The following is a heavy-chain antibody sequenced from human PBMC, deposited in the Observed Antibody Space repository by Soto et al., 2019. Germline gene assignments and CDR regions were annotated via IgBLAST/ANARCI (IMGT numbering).Heavy chain of an antibody. CDR1: GGTFSSYA. Sequence: QVQLVQSGAEVKKPGSSVKVSRKASGGTFSSYAISWVRQAPGQGLEWMGGIIPSFGTANYAQKFQGRVTLTEHESTRTAYMELSSLRSEDTAVYYCARVPYDFWSGYYYYYGMDVWGQGSTVTVSS. J-gene: IGHJ6*02. D-gene: IGHD3-3*01. CDR2: IIPSFGTA. CDR3: ARVPYDFWSGYYYYYGMDV. V-gene: IGHV1-69*12.